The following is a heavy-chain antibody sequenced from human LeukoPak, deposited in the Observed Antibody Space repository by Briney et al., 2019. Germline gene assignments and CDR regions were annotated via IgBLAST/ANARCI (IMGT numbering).Heavy chain of an antibody. CDR1: GFTFSSYA. J-gene: IGHJ4*02. CDR3: AKAIDWFLRVGGDY. Sequence: PGGSLRLSCAASGFTFSSYAMSWVRQAPGKGLEWVSAISGSGRSTYYADSVKGRFTISRDNSKNTLYLQMNSLRAEDTAVYYCAKAIDWFLRVGGDYWGQGTLVTVSS. V-gene: IGHV3-23*01. D-gene: IGHD3-9*01. CDR2: ISGSGRST.